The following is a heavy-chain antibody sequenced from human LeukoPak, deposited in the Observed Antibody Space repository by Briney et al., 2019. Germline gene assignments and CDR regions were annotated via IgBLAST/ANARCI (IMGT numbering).Heavy chain of an antibody. CDR3: AREYSSSSGRLYDN. D-gene: IGHD6-6*01. CDR2: IAPNSSAT. V-gene: IGHV1-2*02. J-gene: IGHJ4*02. Sequence: VASVKVSCKASGYTFSSCYMNWVRQAPGQGLEWMACIAPNSSATNYAQTFQGRFTMTRDTSNNTAYMELSSLTSDDTAVYYCAREYSSSSGRLYDNWGLGTLVSVSS. CDR1: GYTFSSCY.